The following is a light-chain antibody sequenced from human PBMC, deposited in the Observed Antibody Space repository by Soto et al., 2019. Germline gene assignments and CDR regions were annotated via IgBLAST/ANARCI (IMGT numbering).Light chain of an antibody. CDR1: SSDVGSYNL. V-gene: IGLV2-23*01. CDR3: CSFARGSNLV. J-gene: IGLJ3*02. Sequence: QSALTQPASVSGSPGQSITISCTGTSSDVGSYNLVSWYQQHPGKAPKLMIYEDSKRPSGVSSRFFGSKSGNTASLTISGLQAEDEADYFCCSFARGSNLVFGGGTKLTVL. CDR2: EDS.